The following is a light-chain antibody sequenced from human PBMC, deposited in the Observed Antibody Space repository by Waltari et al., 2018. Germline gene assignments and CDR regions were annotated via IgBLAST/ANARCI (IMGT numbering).Light chain of an antibody. CDR3: HQYYSTPQT. Sequence: DIVLTQSPDSLAVSLGERATINCKSSQSVLYNSDNRNFLAWYQQKPGHPPNLLIYWASTRESGFPDRFSGSGSATDFTLTISSLQAEDVAVYYCHQYYSTPQTFGQGTKLEIK. V-gene: IGKV4-1*01. CDR1: QSVLYNSDNRNF. J-gene: IGKJ2*01. CDR2: WAS.